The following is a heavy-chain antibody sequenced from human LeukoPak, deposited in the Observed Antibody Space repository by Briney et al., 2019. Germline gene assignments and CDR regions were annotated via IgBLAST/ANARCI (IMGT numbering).Heavy chain of an antibody. J-gene: IGHJ4*02. V-gene: IGHV3-33*03. Sequence: GGSLRLSCAASGFTFSSYGMHWVRQAPGKGLEWVAVMWYDGSNKYYADSVKGRFTISRDNSKNTLYLQMNSLRAEDTAVYYCAKDRRIVGATTYYFDYWGQGTLVTVSS. D-gene: IGHD1-26*01. CDR2: MWYDGSNK. CDR3: AKDRRIVGATTYYFDY. CDR1: GFTFSSYG.